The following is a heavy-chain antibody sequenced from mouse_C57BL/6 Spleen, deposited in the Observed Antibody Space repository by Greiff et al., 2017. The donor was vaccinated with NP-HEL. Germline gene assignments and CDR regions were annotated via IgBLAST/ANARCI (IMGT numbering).Heavy chain of an antibody. Sequence: EVKLVESGEGLVKPGGSLKLSCAASGFTFSSYAMSWVRQTPETRLEWVAYISSGGDYIYYADPVKGRFTISRDNARNTLYLQMSSLKSEDTAMYYCTREGITTVWYFDVWGTGTTVTVSS. V-gene: IGHV5-9-1*02. CDR3: TREGITTVWYFDV. J-gene: IGHJ1*03. CDR2: ISSGGDYI. CDR1: GFTFSSYA. D-gene: IGHD1-1*01.